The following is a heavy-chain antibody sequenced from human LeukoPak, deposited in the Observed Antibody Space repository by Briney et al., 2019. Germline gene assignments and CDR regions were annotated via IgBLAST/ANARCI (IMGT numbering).Heavy chain of an antibody. Sequence: KPSETLSLTCTVFGGSISSSDYLWAWIRQPPGKGLELIGNIRYPGSTYYNPSLQSRVTISVDTSKNQFSLKLSSVTAADTAVYYCLRSHGAHWGQGTLVTVSS. CDR1: GGSISSSDYL. CDR3: LRSHGAH. V-gene: IGHV4-39*01. J-gene: IGHJ4*02. CDR2: IRYPGST. D-gene: IGHD3-10*01.